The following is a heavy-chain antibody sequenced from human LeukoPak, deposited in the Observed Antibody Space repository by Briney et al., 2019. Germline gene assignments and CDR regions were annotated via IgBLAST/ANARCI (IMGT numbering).Heavy chain of an antibody. V-gene: IGHV3-9*01. CDR2: ISWNSGSI. CDR1: GFTFDDYA. D-gene: IGHD5-24*01. Sequence: GGSLRLSCAASGFTFDDYAMHWVRQAPGKGLEWVSGISWNSGSIGYADSVKGRFTISRDNAKNSLYLQMNSLRAEDTALYYCAVEMATPGAFDYWGQGTLVTVSS. J-gene: IGHJ4*02. CDR3: AVEMATPGAFDY.